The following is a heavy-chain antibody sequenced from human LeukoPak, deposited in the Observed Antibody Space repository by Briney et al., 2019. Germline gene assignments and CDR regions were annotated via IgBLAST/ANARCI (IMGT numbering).Heavy chain of an antibody. J-gene: IGHJ4*02. CDR3: ARLSGYDILTGYLYYFDY. CDR1: GGSISSYY. CDR2: IYYSGST. D-gene: IGHD3-9*01. V-gene: IGHV4-59*08. Sequence: SETLSLTCTVSGGSISSYYWSWIRQPPGKGLEWIGYIYYSGSTNYNPSLKSRVTISVDTSKNQFSLKLSSVTAADTAVYYCARLSGYDILTGYLYYFDYWGQGTLVTVSS.